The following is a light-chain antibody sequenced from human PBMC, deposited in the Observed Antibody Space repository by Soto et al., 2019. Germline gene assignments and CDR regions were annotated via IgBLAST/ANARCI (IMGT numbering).Light chain of an antibody. V-gene: IGKV3D-20*02. J-gene: IGKJ5*01. CDR1: QTVDSNF. Sequence: DIVLTQSPGTLSLSPGERATLSCRASQTVDSNFLAWYQQKPGQAPRLLIYAASTRATGIPDRFSGSGSGTDFTLTISSLEPEDFAVYYCQQRSNWPPITFGQRTRLEIK. CDR3: QQRSNWPPIT. CDR2: AAS.